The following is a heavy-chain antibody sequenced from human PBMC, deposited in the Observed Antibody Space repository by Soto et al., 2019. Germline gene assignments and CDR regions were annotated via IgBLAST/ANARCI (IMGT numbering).Heavy chain of an antibody. CDR1: GGSISSYY. D-gene: IGHD3-3*01. V-gene: IGHV4-59*01. CDR2: IYYSGST. CDR3: ARSITIFGVVIDAFDI. J-gene: IGHJ3*02. Sequence: SEILSLTCTVSGGSISSYYWSWIRQPPGKGLEWIGYIYYSGSTNYNPSLKSRVTISVDTSKNQFSLKLSSVTAADTAVYYCARSITIFGVVIDAFDIWGQGTMVTVS.